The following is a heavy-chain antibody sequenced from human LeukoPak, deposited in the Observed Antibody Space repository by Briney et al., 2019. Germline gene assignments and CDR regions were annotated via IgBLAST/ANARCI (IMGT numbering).Heavy chain of an antibody. CDR1: GYSISSGYY. Sequence: PSETLSLTCTVSGYSISSGYYWGWIRQPPGKGLEWIGSIYHSGSTYYNPSLKSRVTISVDTSKNQFSLKLSSVTAADTAVYYCASSDYDDDAFDIRGQGTMVTVSS. CDR2: IYHSGST. D-gene: IGHD4-17*01. J-gene: IGHJ3*02. V-gene: IGHV4-38-2*02. CDR3: ASSDYDDDAFDI.